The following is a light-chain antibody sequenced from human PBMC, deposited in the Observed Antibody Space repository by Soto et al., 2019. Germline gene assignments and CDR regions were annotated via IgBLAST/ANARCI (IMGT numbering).Light chain of an antibody. CDR1: QSVSSSY. Sequence: VMTQSPATLSLSPGERAPISCLASQSVSSSYLAWYQQKPGQAPRLLIYGASSRATGIPDRFSGSGSGTDFTLTITRLEPEDSAVYFCRQYTGPPTTFGQGTRLEIK. J-gene: IGKJ5*01. CDR3: RQYTGPPTT. V-gene: IGKV3-20*01. CDR2: GAS.